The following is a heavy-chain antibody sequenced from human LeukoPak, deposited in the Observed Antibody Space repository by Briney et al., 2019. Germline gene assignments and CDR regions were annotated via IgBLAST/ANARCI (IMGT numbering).Heavy chain of an antibody. CDR2: LYYSGST. CDR3: ARQAISGYDPPPFDS. D-gene: IGHD5-12*01. Sequence: PSETLSLTCTVSGGSISSSTYYWGWIRQPPGKGLEWIGNLYYSGSTYYSPSLKSRVTISVDTPKNQFSLKLSSVTAADTAVYYCARQAISGYDPPPFDSWGQGTLVTVSS. J-gene: IGHJ4*02. CDR1: GGSISSSTYY. V-gene: IGHV4-39*01.